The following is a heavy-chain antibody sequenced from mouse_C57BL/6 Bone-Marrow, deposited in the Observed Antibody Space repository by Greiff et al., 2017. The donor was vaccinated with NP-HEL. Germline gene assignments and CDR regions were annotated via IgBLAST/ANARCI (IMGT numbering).Heavy chain of an antibody. CDR3: ARMRNWDVKTWYAMDY. CDR1: GFSLSTFGMG. D-gene: IGHD4-1*01. J-gene: IGHJ4*01. Sequence: QVTLKVSGPGILQPSQTLSLTCSFSGFSLSTFGMGVGWIRQPSGKGLEWLAHIWWDDDKYYNPALKSRLTISKDTSKNQVFLKIANVDTADTATYYCARMRNWDVKTWYAMDYWGQGTSVTVSS. V-gene: IGHV8-8*01. CDR2: IWWDDDK.